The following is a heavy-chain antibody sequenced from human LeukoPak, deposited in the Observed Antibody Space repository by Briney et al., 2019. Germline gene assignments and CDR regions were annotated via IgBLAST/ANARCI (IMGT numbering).Heavy chain of an antibody. Sequence: SETLSLTCTVSGGSISSHYRSWIRQPPGKGLEWIGYIYYSGSTNYTNYNPFLKSRVTISVDTSKNQFSLKLSSVTAADTAVYYCARDPIVSVGDWYFDLWGRGTLVTVSS. D-gene: IGHD3-16*02. V-gene: IGHV4-59*11. CDR1: GGSISSHY. J-gene: IGHJ2*01. CDR2: IYYSGSTNYT. CDR3: ARDPIVSVGDWYFDL.